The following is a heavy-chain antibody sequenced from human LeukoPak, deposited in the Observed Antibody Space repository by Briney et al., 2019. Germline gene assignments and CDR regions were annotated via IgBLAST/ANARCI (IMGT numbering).Heavy chain of an antibody. CDR1: TCTLITYY. V-gene: IGHV3-7*01. D-gene: IGHD1-7*01. Sequence: GWSLRLSCAASTCTLITYYMGGVRQAPGKGLEWVANIKQDENEKYYVDSVKGRFTISRDNAKNSLYLQMNSLRAEDTAIYYCSRWNFAFDIWGQGTMVTVSS. J-gene: IGHJ3*02. CDR2: IKQDENEK. CDR3: SRWNFAFDI.